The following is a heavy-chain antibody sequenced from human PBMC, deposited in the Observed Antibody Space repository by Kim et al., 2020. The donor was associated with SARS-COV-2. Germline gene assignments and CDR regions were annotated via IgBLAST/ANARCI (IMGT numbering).Heavy chain of an antibody. CDR1: GGSISSYY. Sequence: SETLSLTCTVSGGSISSYYWSWIRQPPGKGLEWIGYIYYSGSTNYNPSLKSRVTISVDTSKNQFSLKLSSVTAADTAVYYCARGYYYDYFDYWGQGTLVTVSS. V-gene: IGHV4-59*13. CDR2: IYYSGST. J-gene: IGHJ4*02. CDR3: ARGYYYDYFDY. D-gene: IGHD3-10*01.